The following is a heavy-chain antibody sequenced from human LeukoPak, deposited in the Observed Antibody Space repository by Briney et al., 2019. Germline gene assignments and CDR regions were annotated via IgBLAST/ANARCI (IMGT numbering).Heavy chain of an antibody. CDR2: INSDGSST. CDR3: ARAIRGVSFDY. Sequence: GGSLRLSCAASGFTFSSSGMHWVRQAPGKGLVWVSRINSDGSSTSYADSVKGRFTISRDNAKNTLYLQMNSLRAEDTAVYYCARAIRGVSFDYWGQGTLVTVSS. CDR1: GFTFSSSG. V-gene: IGHV3-74*01. D-gene: IGHD3-10*01. J-gene: IGHJ4*02.